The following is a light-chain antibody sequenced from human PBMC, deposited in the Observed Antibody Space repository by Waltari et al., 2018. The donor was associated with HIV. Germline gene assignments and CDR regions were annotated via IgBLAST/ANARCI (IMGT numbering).Light chain of an antibody. CDR2: DDS. CDR1: NVGRKT. Sequence: SYVLTQPPSVSVAPGQTARVSCGGHNVGRKTVHWYQQKPGQAPVLVVSDDSDRPSGIPERFSGSNSGNTATLTITRVEAGDEADYFCQVWHENPHHAVFGGGTKLTVL. J-gene: IGLJ3*02. CDR3: QVWHENPHHAV. V-gene: IGLV3-21*02.